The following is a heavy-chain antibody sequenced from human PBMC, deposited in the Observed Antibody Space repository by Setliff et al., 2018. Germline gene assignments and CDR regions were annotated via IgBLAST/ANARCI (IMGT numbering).Heavy chain of an antibody. CDR3: ARANYYDSSGHSVYGMDV. Sequence: SVKVSCKASGYTFTSYDINWVRQAPGQGLEWMGVIIPIFGTTNNAQKFQGRVTITADESTSTAYMELSSLRSEDMAVYYCARANYYDSSGHSVYGMDVWGQGTTVTVSS. D-gene: IGHD3-22*01. V-gene: IGHV1-69*13. J-gene: IGHJ6*02. CDR1: GYTFTSYD. CDR2: IIPIFGTT.